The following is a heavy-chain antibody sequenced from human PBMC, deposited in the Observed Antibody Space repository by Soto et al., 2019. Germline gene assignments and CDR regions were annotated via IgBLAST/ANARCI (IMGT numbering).Heavy chain of an antibody. CDR3: ARANMSPMTTVTPYYFDY. CDR1: GYTFTGYY. D-gene: IGHD4-17*01. CDR2: INPNSGGT. Sequence: QVQLVQSGAEVKKPGASVKVSCKASGYTFTGYYMHWVRQAPGQGLEWMGWINPNSGGTNYAQKFQGWVTMTRDTSIRTAYMELSRLRSDDTAVYYCARANMSPMTTVTPYYFDYWGQGTLFTVSS. V-gene: IGHV1-2*04. J-gene: IGHJ4*02.